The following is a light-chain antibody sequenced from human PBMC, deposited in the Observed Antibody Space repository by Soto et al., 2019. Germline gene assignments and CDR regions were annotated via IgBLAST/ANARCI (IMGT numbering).Light chain of an antibody. CDR2: GAS. J-gene: IGKJ5*01. V-gene: IGKV1-17*01. CDR3: QQRNSYPIT. CDR1: QTISTY. Sequence: DIQMTQSPSPLSASVGDIVTITCRASQTISTYLNWYQQKPGKAPKLLIYGASSLQSGVPSRFSGSGSGTEFTLTISSLQPEDFATYYCQQRNSYPITFGQGTRLEIK.